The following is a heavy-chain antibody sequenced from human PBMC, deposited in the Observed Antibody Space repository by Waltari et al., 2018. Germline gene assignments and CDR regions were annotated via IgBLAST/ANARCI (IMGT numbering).Heavy chain of an antibody. CDR3: ARECCSSTSPDIDY. CDR1: GFTFSSYE. V-gene: IGHV3-48*03. CDR2: ISSSGSTI. Sequence: EVQLVESGGGLVQPGGSLRLSCAASGFTFSSYEMNWVRQAPGKGLEGVSDISSSGSTIYYADSVKGRFTISRDNAKNSLYLQMNSLRAEDTAVYYCARECCSSTSPDIDYWGQGTLVTVSS. J-gene: IGHJ4*02. D-gene: IGHD2-2*01.